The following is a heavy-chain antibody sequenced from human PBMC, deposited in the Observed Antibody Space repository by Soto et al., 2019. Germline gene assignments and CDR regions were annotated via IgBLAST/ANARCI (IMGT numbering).Heavy chain of an antibody. CDR1: GFTLSSYS. D-gene: IGHD5-18*01. CDR2: ISSDGTEK. Sequence: ESGGGVAQPGRSLRLFCAASGFTLSSYSLHWVRQSPGKGLGWVAAISSDGTEKHYADSVKGRFTISRDNSKNTLSLQLNSLRTEDTAVYYCARMFGFSYGPANRGMDVWGQGTTVTVSS. CDR3: ARMFGFSYGPANRGMDV. V-gene: IGHV3-30*04. J-gene: IGHJ6*02.